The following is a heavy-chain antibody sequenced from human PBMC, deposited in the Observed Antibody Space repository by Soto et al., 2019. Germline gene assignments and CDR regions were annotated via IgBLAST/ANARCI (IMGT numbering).Heavy chain of an antibody. J-gene: IGHJ6*02. V-gene: IGHV3-30*18. Sequence: QVQLVESGGGVVQPGRSLRLSCAASGFTFSSYGMHWVRQAPGKGLEWVAVISYDGSNKYYADSVKGRFTISRDNSKNTLYLQVNSLRAEDTAVYYCAKARSYRYYYGMDVWGQGTTVTVSS. D-gene: IGHD3-10*01. CDR3: AKARSYRYYYGMDV. CDR1: GFTFSSYG. CDR2: ISYDGSNK.